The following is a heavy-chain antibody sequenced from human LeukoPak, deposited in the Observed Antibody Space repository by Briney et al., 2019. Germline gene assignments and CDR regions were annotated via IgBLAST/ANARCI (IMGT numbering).Heavy chain of an antibody. V-gene: IGHV3-23*01. CDR2: ISGSSNKT. D-gene: IGHD2-15*01. CDR3: AKDNGGNGGSWYSPIDF. CDR1: EFPFRTYA. J-gene: IGHJ4*02. Sequence: GSLRLSCASSEFPFRTYAMSWVRQAPGKGLEWVSVISGSSNKTYYADSVKGRFTISRDNSKNPLSLQMSSLRAEDTAVYYCAKDNGGNGGSWYSPIDFWGQGTLVTVSS.